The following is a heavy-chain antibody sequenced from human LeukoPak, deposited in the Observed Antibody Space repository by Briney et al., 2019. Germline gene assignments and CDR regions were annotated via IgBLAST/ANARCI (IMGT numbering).Heavy chain of an antibody. CDR2: IYYSGST. Sequence: SETLSLTCTVSGGSISSYYWSWIRQPPGKGLEWIGYIYYSGSTNYNPSLKSRVTISVDTSKNQFSLKLSSVTAADTAVYYCARDRLEVVKRAWGGYYYYGMDVWGQGTTVTVSS. D-gene: IGHD4-23*01. J-gene: IGHJ6*02. CDR3: ARDRLEVVKRAWGGYYYYGMDV. CDR1: GGSISSYY. V-gene: IGHV4-59*01.